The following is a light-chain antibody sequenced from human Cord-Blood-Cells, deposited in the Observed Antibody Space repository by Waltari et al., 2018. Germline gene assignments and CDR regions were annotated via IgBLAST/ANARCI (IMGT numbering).Light chain of an antibody. V-gene: IGLV2-14*01. J-gene: IGLJ3*02. CDR2: DVS. CDR3: SSYTSSSTWV. CDR1: SSDVGGYNY. Sequence: QSALTQPASVSGSPGQSNTISCTGTSSDVGGYNYVSWYQQHPGKAPKLLIYDVSKRPSVVSNRVSGSTSGNTASLTISGLQAEDEADYYCSSYTSSSTWVFGGGTKLTVL.